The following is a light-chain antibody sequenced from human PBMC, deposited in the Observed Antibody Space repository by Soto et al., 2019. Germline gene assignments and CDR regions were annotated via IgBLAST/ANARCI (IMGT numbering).Light chain of an antibody. CDR2: AAS. V-gene: IGKV3-15*01. J-gene: IGKJ1*01. CDR1: QSISSS. Sequence: LMTQSPSTLSVSPADTVPLSWRASQSISSSLAWYQKKPGQPPRLLIYAASTRATGVPARFSGSGSGREVALTISILHNDYFATYYYQQYNRYSQGTFGQGTKVDIK. CDR3: QQYNRYSQGT.